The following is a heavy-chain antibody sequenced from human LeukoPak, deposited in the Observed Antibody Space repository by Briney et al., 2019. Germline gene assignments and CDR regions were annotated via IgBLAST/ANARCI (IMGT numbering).Heavy chain of an antibody. J-gene: IGHJ4*02. CDR3: AKDLPDWNYDY. V-gene: IGHV3-30*02. CDR2: IGFVESKK. CDR1: GFTFSSYG. Sequence: GGSLRLSCAASGFTFSSYGMHWVRQAPGKGLQWVAFIGFVESKKYYAGFVRGRFTISRDNSKNTVYLQMNSLRADDTAVYYCAKDLPDWNYDYWGQGTLVTVSS. D-gene: IGHD1-7*01.